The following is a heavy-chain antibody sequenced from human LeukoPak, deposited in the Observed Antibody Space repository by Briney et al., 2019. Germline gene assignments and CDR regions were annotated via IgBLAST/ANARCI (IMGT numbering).Heavy chain of an antibody. Sequence: PSETLSLTCTVSGGSISSSYWSWIRQPPGKGPERIGYIYYSGSTNYNPSLKSRVTISVDTSKNQFSLKLSSVTAADTAVYYCARLGGNSQDYWGQGALVTVSS. J-gene: IGHJ4*02. CDR1: GGSISSSY. CDR2: IYYSGST. CDR3: ARLGGNSQDY. V-gene: IGHV4-59*08. D-gene: IGHD1-7*01.